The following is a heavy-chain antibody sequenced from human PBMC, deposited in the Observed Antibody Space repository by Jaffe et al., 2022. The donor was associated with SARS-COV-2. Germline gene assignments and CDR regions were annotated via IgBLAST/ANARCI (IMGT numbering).Heavy chain of an antibody. CDR2: IYHSGST. D-gene: IGHD2-15*01. CDR3: ARSRTLVVVAAPDYYYYGMDV. Sequence: QVQLQESGPGLVKPSGTLSLTCAVSGGSISSSNWWSWVRQPPGKGLEWIGEIYHSGSTNYNPSLKSRVTISVDKSKNQFSLKLSSVTAADTAVYYCARSRTLVVVAAPDYYYYGMDVWGQGTTVTVSS. CDR1: GGSISSSNW. V-gene: IGHV4-4*02. J-gene: IGHJ6*02.